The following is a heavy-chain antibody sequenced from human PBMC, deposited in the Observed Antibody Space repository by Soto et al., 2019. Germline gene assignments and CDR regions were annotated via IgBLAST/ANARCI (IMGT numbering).Heavy chain of an antibody. CDR3: ASVTYYYGSGIKAGMDV. V-gene: IGHV3-30-3*01. CDR1: GFTFSSYA. J-gene: IGHJ6*02. D-gene: IGHD3-10*01. CDR2: ISYDGSNK. Sequence: QVQLVESGGGVVQPGRSLRLSCAASGFTFSSYAMHWVRQAPGKGLEWVAVISYDGSNKYYADSVKGRFTISRDNSKNTLYLQMNSLRAEDTAVYYCASVTYYYGSGIKAGMDVWGQGTTVTVSS.